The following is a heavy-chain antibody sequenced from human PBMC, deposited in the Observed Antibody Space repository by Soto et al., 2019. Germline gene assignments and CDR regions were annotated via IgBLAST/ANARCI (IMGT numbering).Heavy chain of an antibody. Sequence: AGGALRLSFAVSGVIFRDYWMAWARQAPGKGLQWVAVIKQDGRETHYVDSVRGRFTISRDNAKNTLYLQMNSLRADDTAVYYCTRDWDYWGQGTLVTVSS. CDR3: TRDWDY. CDR1: GVIFRDYW. V-gene: IGHV3-7*01. J-gene: IGHJ4*02. CDR2: IKQDGRET.